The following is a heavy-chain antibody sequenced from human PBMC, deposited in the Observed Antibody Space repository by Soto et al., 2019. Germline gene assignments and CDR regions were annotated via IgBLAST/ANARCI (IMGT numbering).Heavy chain of an antibody. Sequence: GGSMRLSCSVSGFTFSSYAMHWVRQAPGKGLEYVASISSEGASTYYADSVKGRFIISRDNSKNTLYLQMSSLRAEDTAVYYCVKDRYVDYWGQGILVTVSS. CDR3: VKDRYVDY. J-gene: IGHJ4*02. CDR1: GFTFSSYA. CDR2: ISSEGAST. V-gene: IGHV3-64D*06.